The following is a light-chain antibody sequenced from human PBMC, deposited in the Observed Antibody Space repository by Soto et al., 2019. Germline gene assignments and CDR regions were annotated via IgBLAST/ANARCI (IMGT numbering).Light chain of an antibody. CDR2: EVS. CDR1: SSDVGAYNF. V-gene: IGLV2-14*01. Sequence: QSALTQPASVSGSPGQSITISCTGTSSDVGAYNFVSWHQQHPGKAPKLMIYEVSNRPSGVSNRFSGSKSGNTASLTISGLQAEDEADYYCSSYTTSSTLNVVFGGGTKLTVL. J-gene: IGLJ2*01. CDR3: SSYTTSSTLNVV.